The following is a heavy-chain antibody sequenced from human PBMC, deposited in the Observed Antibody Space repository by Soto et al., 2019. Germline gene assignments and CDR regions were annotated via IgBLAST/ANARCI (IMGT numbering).Heavy chain of an antibody. CDR2: ISAGNGNT. CDR1: GYTFTSYA. Sequence: ASVKVSCKASGYTFTSYAMHWVRQAPGQRLEWMGWISAGNGNTKYSQKFQGRVTITRDTSASTAYMELSRLRSEDTAVYYCARDLWVPSSGWYYYGMDVWGQGTTVTVSS. J-gene: IGHJ6*02. CDR3: ARDLWVPSSGWYYYGMDV. V-gene: IGHV1-3*01. D-gene: IGHD6-19*01.